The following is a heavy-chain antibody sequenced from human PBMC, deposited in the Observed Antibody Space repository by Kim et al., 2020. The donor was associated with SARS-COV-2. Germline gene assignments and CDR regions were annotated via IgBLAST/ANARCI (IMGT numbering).Heavy chain of an antibody. Sequence: GGSLRLSCTVSGFTFSNAWMSWVRQAPGKGLEWVGRIKSKIDGETTDYAAPVKGRFAISRDDSKSTLYLQMNNLKTEDTAMSYCATIRGYCGGDCYGYWG. V-gene: IGHV3-15*01. CDR1: GFTFSNAW. CDR3: ATIRGYCGGDCYGY. D-gene: IGHD2-21*02. J-gene: IGHJ4*01. CDR2: IKSKIDGETT.